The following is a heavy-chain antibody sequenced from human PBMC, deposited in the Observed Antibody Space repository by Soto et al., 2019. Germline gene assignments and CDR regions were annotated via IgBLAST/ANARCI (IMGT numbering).Heavy chain of an antibody. CDR2: ITPIFGTA. Sequence: SVKVSCKASGGTFSSYAISWVRQAPGQGLEWMGGITPIFGTANYAQKFQGRVTITADESTSTAYMELSSLRSEDTAVYYCARELGVDYVWGSYRYLDYWGQGTLVTVSS. CDR3: ARELGVDYVWGSYRYLDY. J-gene: IGHJ4*02. V-gene: IGHV1-69*13. CDR1: GGTFSSYA. D-gene: IGHD3-16*02.